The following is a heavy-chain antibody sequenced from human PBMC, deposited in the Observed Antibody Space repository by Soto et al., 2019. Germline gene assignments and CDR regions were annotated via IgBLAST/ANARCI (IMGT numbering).Heavy chain of an antibody. V-gene: IGHV4-34*01. D-gene: IGHD6-19*01. CDR3: GRGGAVAGPFDY. CDR1: GGSLRCYY. Sequence: PETFPHTCAVYGGSLRCYYWSCIRQPPGMGLEWIGEINHSGSTNYNPSLKSRVTISVDTSKTQISLKVKSVIVAETAVFYCGRGGAVAGPFDYGGQGTQVT. CDR2: INHSGST. J-gene: IGHJ4*02.